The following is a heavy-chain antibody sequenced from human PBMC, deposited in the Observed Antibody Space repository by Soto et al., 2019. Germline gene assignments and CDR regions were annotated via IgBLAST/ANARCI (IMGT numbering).Heavy chain of an antibody. Sequence: HVQLQESGPGPVTPSQTLSISCTVSGVSITSGSYYWTCVRQSPGKGLEWIGYRYYSGNTYYNPSRNSRATISVDTSKNQCFLKLTSVTAADTAVYYCARGGYDTSGQTFIGWGPDCWGQGTLVTVSS. CDR3: ARGGYDTSGQTFIGWGPDC. J-gene: IGHJ4*02. V-gene: IGHV4-30-4*01. CDR2: RYYSGNT. D-gene: IGHD3-22*01. CDR1: GVSITSGSYY.